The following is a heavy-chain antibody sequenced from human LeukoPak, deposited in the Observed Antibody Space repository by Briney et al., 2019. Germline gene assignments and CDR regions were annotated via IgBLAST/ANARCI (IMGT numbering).Heavy chain of an antibody. D-gene: IGHD3-22*01. V-gene: IGHV3-53*01. J-gene: IGHJ4*02. Sequence: GGSLRLSCAASGFTVSSNYMSWVRQAPGKGLEWVSVIYSGGSTYYADTVKGRFTISRDNSKNTLYLQMNSLRAEDTAVYYCARATYYYDSSGYYLENWGQGTLVTVSS. CDR2: IYSGGST. CDR3: ARATYYYDSSGYYLEN. CDR1: GFTVSSNY.